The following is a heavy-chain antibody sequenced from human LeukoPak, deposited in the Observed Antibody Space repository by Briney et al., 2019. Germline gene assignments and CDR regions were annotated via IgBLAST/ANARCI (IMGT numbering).Heavy chain of an antibody. J-gene: IGHJ5*02. Sequence: GRSLRLSCAASGFTFSSYAIHWVRQAPGKGLEWVAVISDDGSSKYYADSVKGRFTISRDNSKNTLYLPMNSLRAEDTAVYFCARERLAATGTGWFEPWGQGTLVTVSS. V-gene: IGHV3-30*04. CDR2: ISDDGSSK. CDR1: GFTFSSYA. D-gene: IGHD6-13*01. CDR3: ARERLAATGTGWFEP.